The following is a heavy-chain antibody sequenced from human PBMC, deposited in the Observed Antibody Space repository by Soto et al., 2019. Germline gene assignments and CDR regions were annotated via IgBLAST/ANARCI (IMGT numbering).Heavy chain of an antibody. CDR3: ARESHDIWTGPPWVWYFDL. CDR1: GGSFSGYY. Sequence: QVQLQQWGAGPLRPLETLSLTCGVSGGSFSGYYWAWIRQSPGKGLEWIGEINDRGSINYNTSLKSRVSISVDTSKNHYSLNLRSVTAADTAVYYCARESHDIWTGPPWVWYFDLWGRGTLVTVSS. D-gene: IGHD3-9*01. J-gene: IGHJ2*01. CDR2: INDRGSI. V-gene: IGHV4-34*01.